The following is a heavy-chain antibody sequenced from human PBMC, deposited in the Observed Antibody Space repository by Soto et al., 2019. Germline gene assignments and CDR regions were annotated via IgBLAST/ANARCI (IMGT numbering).Heavy chain of an antibody. Sequence: GGSLRLSCAASGFTFSSYAISWVRQAPGKGLEWVSAISGSGGSTYYADSVKGRFTISRDNSKNTLYLQMNSLRAEDTAVYYCAKDPVPDFWSGYSDYWGQGTLVTVSS. CDR3: AKDPVPDFWSGYSDY. J-gene: IGHJ4*02. CDR1: GFTFSSYA. V-gene: IGHV3-23*01. CDR2: ISGSGGST. D-gene: IGHD3-3*01.